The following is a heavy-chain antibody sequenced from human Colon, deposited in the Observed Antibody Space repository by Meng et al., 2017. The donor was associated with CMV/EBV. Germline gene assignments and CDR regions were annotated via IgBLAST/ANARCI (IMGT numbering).Heavy chain of an antibody. V-gene: IGHV4-34*01. Sequence: QGQLQQWGAGLLKPSETLSLTCALYGGSFSPYYWSWIRQSPGKGLEWIAEIDHTGSTNYNPSLKSRVTISIDTSNSHFSLNLTSATAADTAVYYCARGGGTPIRGVLPFDFWGQGTLVTASS. CDR1: GGSFSPYY. D-gene: IGHD3-10*01. CDR2: IDHTGST. CDR3: ARGGGTPIRGVLPFDF. J-gene: IGHJ4*02.